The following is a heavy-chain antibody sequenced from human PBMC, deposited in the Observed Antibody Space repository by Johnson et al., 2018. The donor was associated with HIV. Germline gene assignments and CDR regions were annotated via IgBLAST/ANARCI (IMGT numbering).Heavy chain of an antibody. V-gene: IGHV3-30-3*01. J-gene: IGHJ3*02. Sequence: QEQLVESGGGVVQPGMSLRLSCAASGFTFRSYAMHWVRQAPGRGLEWVAVISYDGSNKYYADSVKGRFTISRDNSKNTLYLQMNSLRAEDTAVYYCARDTRDLDAFDIWGQGTMVTVSS. CDR2: ISYDGSNK. CDR3: ARDTRDLDAFDI. CDR1: GFTFRSYA. D-gene: IGHD2-15*01.